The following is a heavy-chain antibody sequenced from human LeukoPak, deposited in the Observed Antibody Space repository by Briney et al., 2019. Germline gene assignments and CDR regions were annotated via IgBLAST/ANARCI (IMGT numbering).Heavy chain of an antibody. D-gene: IGHD2/OR15-2a*01. Sequence: PSQTLSLTCNVSGVSVSVGRNYWTRIRQHPGKGLEWIGYKYYSGSAKYNPSLKSRLTISIDTSKNQFSLQLSSVTAADTATYYQSTTYCNGISCLDVFNMWGQGTRVTVSS. CDR3: STTYCNGISCLDVFNM. CDR2: KYYSGSA. V-gene: IGHV4-31*03. CDR1: GVSVSVGRNY. J-gene: IGHJ3*02.